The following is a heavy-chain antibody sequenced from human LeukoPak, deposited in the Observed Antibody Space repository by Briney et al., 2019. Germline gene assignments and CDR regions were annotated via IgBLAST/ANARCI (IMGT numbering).Heavy chain of an antibody. CDR1: GFTFVGYA. Sequence: PGGSLRLSCAASGFTFVGYAMNWVRQAPGKGLEWVSAISGSGDVSYYADSVKGRFTLSRDNSKNTLYLQMNSLRAEDTAVYYCARDSLVVVTAPGWFDPWGQGTLVTVSS. J-gene: IGHJ5*02. V-gene: IGHV3-23*01. CDR2: ISGSGDVS. CDR3: ARDSLVVVTAPGWFDP. D-gene: IGHD2-21*02.